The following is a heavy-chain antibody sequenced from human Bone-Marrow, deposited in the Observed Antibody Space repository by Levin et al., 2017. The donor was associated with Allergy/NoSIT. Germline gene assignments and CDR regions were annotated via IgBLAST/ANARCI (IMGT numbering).Heavy chain of an antibody. D-gene: IGHD5-12*01. CDR3: ARGRVSGYDLGPFDY. J-gene: IGHJ4*02. CDR2: IYHSGST. Sequence: SETLSLTCAVSGYSISSGYYWGWIRQPPGKGLEWIGSIYHSGSTYYNPSLKSRVTISVDTSKNQFSLKLSSVTAADTAVYYCARGRVSGYDLGPFDYWGQGTLVTVSS. V-gene: IGHV4-38-2*01. CDR1: GYSISSGYY.